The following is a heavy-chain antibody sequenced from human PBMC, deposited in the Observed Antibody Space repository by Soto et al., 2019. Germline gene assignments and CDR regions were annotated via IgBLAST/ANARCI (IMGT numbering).Heavy chain of an antibody. V-gene: IGHV3-7*01. Sequence: GGSLRLSCAASGFSFSSYWVSWVRQAPGKGLEWVANIKQDGSEKYYVDSVKGRFTISRDNAKNSLYLQMNSLRAEDTAVYYCARDHSSGWYWFDYWGQGTPVTVSS. J-gene: IGHJ4*02. CDR2: IKQDGSEK. CDR3: ARDHSSGWYWFDY. D-gene: IGHD6-19*01. CDR1: GFSFSSYW.